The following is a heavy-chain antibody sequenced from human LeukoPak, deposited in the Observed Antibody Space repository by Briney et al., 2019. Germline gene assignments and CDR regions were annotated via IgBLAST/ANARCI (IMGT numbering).Heavy chain of an antibody. D-gene: IGHD4-17*01. Sequence: GGSLRLSCAASGFTFSSYDMHWVRQAPGKGLEYVSAISTNGGTTYYANSVKGRFTISRDNSKNTLYLQMGSLRAEDMAVYYCARRGSNYGDSMDDWGQGTLVTVSS. V-gene: IGHV3-64*01. CDR3: ARRGSNYGDSMDD. CDR2: ISTNGGTT. J-gene: IGHJ4*02. CDR1: GFTFSSYD.